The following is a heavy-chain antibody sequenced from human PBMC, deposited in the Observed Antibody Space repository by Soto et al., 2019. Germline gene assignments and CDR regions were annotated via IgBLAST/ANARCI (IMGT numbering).Heavy chain of an antibody. CDR3: ARLGGYFQALDS. CDR1: GVSISSSSYY. J-gene: IGHJ4*02. Sequence: SETLSLTCTVSGVSISSSSYYWGWIRQPPGKGLEWIGYIYFGGTTMYNPSLKSRVTISVDTSKNQFSLQLTSVTAADTAVYYCARLGGYFQALDSWGQGTLVTVSS. CDR2: IYFGGTT. D-gene: IGHD3-22*01. V-gene: IGHV4-61*05.